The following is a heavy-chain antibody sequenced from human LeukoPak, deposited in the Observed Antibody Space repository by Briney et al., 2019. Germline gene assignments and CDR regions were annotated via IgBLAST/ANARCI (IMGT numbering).Heavy chain of an antibody. V-gene: IGHV4-34*01. CDR1: GGSFRGYY. CDR3: ASTERCSTTCPLDY. J-gene: IGHJ4*02. CDR2: NNHSGST. D-gene: IGHD2-2*01. Sequence: SETLSLTCAVYGGSFRGYYWSWIRQPPGKGLEWIGENNHSGSTNYNPSLKSRVTISLDTSMKKFSLKLNSVTAADTAVYYCASTERCSTTCPLDYWGQGTLVTVSS.